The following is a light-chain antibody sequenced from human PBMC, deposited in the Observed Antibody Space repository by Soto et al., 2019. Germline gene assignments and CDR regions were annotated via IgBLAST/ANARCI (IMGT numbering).Light chain of an antibody. V-gene: IGLV2-14*01. Sequence: QSALTQPASVSGSPGQSITISCTGTSSDVGGYNFVSWYQQHPGKAPKLMIYDVSNRPSGVSNRFSGSESGNTASLTISGLQAEDEADYYCSSYTSSSPYVFGTGTMVTVL. J-gene: IGLJ1*01. CDR3: SSYTSSSPYV. CDR1: SSDVGGYNF. CDR2: DVS.